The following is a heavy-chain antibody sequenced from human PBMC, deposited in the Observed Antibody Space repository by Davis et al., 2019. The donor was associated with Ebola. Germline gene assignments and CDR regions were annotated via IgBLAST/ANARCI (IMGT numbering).Heavy chain of an antibody. CDR3: ARETRGWWFDP. J-gene: IGHJ5*02. V-gene: IGHV4-34*01. Sequence: MPGGSLRLSCAVYGGSFSGYYWSWIRQPPGKGLEWIGEINHSGSTNYNPSLKSRVTISVDTSKNQFSLKLSSVTAADTAVYYCARETRGWWFDPWGQGTLVTVSS. CDR2: INHSGST. D-gene: IGHD2-15*01. CDR1: GGSFSGYY.